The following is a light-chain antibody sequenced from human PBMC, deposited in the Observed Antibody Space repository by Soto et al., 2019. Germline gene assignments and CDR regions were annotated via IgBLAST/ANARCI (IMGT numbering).Light chain of an antibody. J-gene: IGKJ1*01. CDR1: QSVRSN. CDR2: GAS. CDR3: QQYTNYPWT. V-gene: IGKV3D-15*01. Sequence: EVVMTQSPATLSVSPGERATLSCRASQSVRSNLAWYQQKPGQAPRLLIYGASNRVSGIPATFSGSGSGTEFTLTISSLQSEDFAVYYCQQYTNYPWTFGQGTKVDIK.